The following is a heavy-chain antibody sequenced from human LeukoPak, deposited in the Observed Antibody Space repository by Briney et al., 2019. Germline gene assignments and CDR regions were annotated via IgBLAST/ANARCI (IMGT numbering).Heavy chain of an antibody. V-gene: IGHV1-2*02. J-gene: IGHJ1*01. D-gene: IGHD6-19*01. Sequence: ASVKVSCKASGYTFTGYYMHWVRQAPGQGLEWMGWINPNSGGTNYAQKFQGRVTMTRDTSISTAYMELSRLRSDDTAVYYCARVTAVAGRRWEYFQHWGQGTLVTVSS. CDR2: INPNSGGT. CDR1: GYTFTGYY. CDR3: ARVTAVAGRRWEYFQH.